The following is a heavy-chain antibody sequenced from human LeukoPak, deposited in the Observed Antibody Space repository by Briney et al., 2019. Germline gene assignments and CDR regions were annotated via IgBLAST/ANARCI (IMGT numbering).Heavy chain of an antibody. CDR2: ITPGGGT. CDR1: GYTFTNYA. D-gene: IGHD5-24*01. CDR3: ARDRYGDGFAHFDY. V-gene: IGHV1-2*02. Sequence: ASVKVSCKASGYTFTNYAMHWVRQAPGQGPEWMGWITPGGGTNYPQKFQGRVAITWDTSITTAYMDLSRLTSDDTAVYYCARDRYGDGFAHFDYWGQGALVTVSS. J-gene: IGHJ4*02.